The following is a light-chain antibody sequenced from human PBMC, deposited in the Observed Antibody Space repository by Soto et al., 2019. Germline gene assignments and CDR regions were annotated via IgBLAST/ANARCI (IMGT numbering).Light chain of an antibody. J-gene: IGLJ3*02. CDR2: SSD. Sequence: QSVLTQPPSASGTPGQRVTISCSGSSSNIGNNAVNWYQQFPGTAPKLLMHSSDQRPSGVPDRFSGSRSGTSASLAISGLQSEDEADYYCATWDDSLNGPVFGGGTKLTVL. CDR1: SSNIGNNA. V-gene: IGLV1-44*01. CDR3: ATWDDSLNGPV.